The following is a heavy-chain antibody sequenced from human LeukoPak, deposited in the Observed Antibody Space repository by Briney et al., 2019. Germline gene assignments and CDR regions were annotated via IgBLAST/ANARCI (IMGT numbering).Heavy chain of an antibody. J-gene: IGHJ4*02. V-gene: IGHV4-39*01. D-gene: IGHD2-21*02. CDR2: IHHSGST. Sequence: SETLSLTCTVSGGSISSSSYYWGWIRQPPGKGLEWIGSIHHSGSTYYNPSLKSRVTLSVDTSKNQFSLKLTSVTAADTAVYYCARTFPDCDYWGQGTLVTVSS. CDR1: GGSISSSSYY. CDR3: ARTFPDCDY.